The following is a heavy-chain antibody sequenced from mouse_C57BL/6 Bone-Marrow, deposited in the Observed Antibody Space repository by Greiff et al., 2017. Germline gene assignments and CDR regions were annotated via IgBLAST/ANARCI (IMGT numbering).Heavy chain of an antibody. CDR1: EYEFPSHD. CDR2: INRDGGST. CDR3: ASIYDGYDGSY. D-gene: IGHD2-2*01. V-gene: IGHV5-2*01. J-gene: IGHJ3*01. Sequence: DVQLVESGGGLVQPGESLKLSCESNEYEFPSHDMSWVRKTPEKRLELVAAINRDGGSTNYPDTMERRFIISRDNTKKTLYLQMSSLRSEDTALYYCASIYDGYDGSYWGQGTLVTVSA.